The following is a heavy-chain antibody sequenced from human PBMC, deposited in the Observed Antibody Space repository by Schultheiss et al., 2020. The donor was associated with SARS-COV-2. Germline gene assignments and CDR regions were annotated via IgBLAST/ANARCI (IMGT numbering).Heavy chain of an antibody. CDR3: ARAFPNYGDYEGFDY. CDR1: GFTFSSYS. CDR2: ISSSSSTI. V-gene: IGHV3-48*02. Sequence: GGSLRLSCAASGFTFSSYSMNWVRQAPGKGLEWVSSISSSSSTIYYADSVRGRFTISRDNAKNALYLQMNSLRDEDTAVYYCARAFPNYGDYEGFDYWGQGTLVTVSS. J-gene: IGHJ4*02. D-gene: IGHD4-17*01.